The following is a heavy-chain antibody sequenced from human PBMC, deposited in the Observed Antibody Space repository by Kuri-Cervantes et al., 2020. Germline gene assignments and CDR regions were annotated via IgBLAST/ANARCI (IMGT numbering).Heavy chain of an antibody. J-gene: IGHJ4*02. D-gene: IGHD4-17*01. CDR3: AKDPNGDYVGAFDD. V-gene: IGHV3-30*18. CDR2: ISYDGSNK. CDR1: GFTFSSYG. Sequence: LSLTCAASGFTFSSYGMHWVRQAPGKGLEWVAVISYDGSNKYYADSVKGRFTISRDNSKNTLYLQMNSLRAEDTAVYYCAKDPNGDYVGAFDDWGQGTLVTVSS.